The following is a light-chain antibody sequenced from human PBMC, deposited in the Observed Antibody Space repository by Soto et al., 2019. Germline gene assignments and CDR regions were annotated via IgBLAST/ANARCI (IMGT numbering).Light chain of an antibody. Sequence: EIVMTQSPATLSLSPGETATLSCRASQSVTRSLAWYQQKPGQAPRLLIYCASTRAAGVSACFSGGGSGTDFTLTIRGLQAEDSVVYDCQQDKYCPPFTFGQGTKLEIK. CDR1: QSVTRS. CDR3: QQDKYCPPFT. CDR2: CAS. V-gene: IGKV3-15*01. J-gene: IGKJ2*01.